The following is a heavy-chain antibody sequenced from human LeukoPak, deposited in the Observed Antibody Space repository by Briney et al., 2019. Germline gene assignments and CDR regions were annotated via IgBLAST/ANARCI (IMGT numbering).Heavy chain of an antibody. J-gene: IGHJ4*02. V-gene: IGHV4-59*01. D-gene: IGHD6-19*01. CDR2: MHYSGST. CDR1: GGSISSYY. CDR3: ATWGAIVAGNDY. Sequence: PSETLSLTCTVSGGSISSYYWSWIRQPPGKGLEWIGFMHYSGSTNYNPYLKSRVTISVDTSKNQFSLKLSSVTAAATAVYYCATWGAIVAGNDYWGQGTLVTVSS.